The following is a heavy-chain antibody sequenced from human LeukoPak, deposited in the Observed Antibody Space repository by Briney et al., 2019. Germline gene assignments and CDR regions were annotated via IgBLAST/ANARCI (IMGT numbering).Heavy chain of an antibody. J-gene: IGHJ6*02. CDR3: ARDEYTAAYDSSGSHYYGMDV. D-gene: IGHD3-22*01. Sequence: PSETLSLTCTVSGGSISSGDYYWSWIRQPPGKGLEWIGYIYYSGSTYYNPSLKSRVTISVDTSKNQFSLKLSSVTAADTAVYYCARDEYTAAYDSSGSHYYGMDVWGQGTTVTVSS. CDR2: IYYSGST. V-gene: IGHV4-30-4*01. CDR1: GGSISSGDYY.